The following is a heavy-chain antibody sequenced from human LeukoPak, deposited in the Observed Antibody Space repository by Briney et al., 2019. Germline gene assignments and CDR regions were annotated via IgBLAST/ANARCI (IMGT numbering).Heavy chain of an antibody. CDR2: IYYSGST. J-gene: IGHJ4*02. D-gene: IGHD5-18*01. V-gene: IGHV4-39*07. Sequence: SETLSLTCTVSGGSISSSSYYWGWIRQPPGKGLEWIGSIYYSGSTYYNPSLKSRVTISVDTSKNQFSLKLSSVTAADTAVYYCARAGGYSYGYVGYWGQGTLVTVSS. CDR3: ARAGGYSYGYVGY. CDR1: GGSISSSSYY.